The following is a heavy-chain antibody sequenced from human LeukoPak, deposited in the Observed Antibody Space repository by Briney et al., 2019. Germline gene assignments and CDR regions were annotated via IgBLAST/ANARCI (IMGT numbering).Heavy chain of an antibody. CDR1: GYTFTNYD. CDR3: ARVGYYDILTGYYKEGYFDY. Sequence: GASVKVSCKASGYTFTNYDINWVRQATGQGLEWMGGIIPIFGTANYAQKFQGRVTITTDESTSTAYMELSSLRSEDTAVYYCARVGYYDILTGYYKEGYFDYWGQGTLVTVSS. V-gene: IGHV1-69*05. CDR2: IIPIFGTA. J-gene: IGHJ4*02. D-gene: IGHD3-9*01.